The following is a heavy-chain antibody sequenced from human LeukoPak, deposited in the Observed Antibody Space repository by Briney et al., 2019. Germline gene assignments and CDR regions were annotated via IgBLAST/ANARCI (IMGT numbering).Heavy chain of an antibody. CDR1: GLTFSSYT. D-gene: IGHD3-10*01. J-gene: IGHJ4*02. V-gene: IGHV3-21*01. Sequence: VGSLRLSRAASGLTFSSYTMNWVRQAPGEGLWWVLCISSSSSYIYYADSVKGRFTISRENAKNSLHLQMNSLRAEDTAEYYCAREEDGSECDYWGEGTLVTVSS. CDR2: ISSSSSYI. CDR3: AREEDGSECDY.